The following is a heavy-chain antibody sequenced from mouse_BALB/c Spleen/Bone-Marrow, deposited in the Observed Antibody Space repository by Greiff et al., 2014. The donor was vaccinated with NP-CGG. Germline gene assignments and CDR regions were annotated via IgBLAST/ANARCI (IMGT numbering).Heavy chain of an antibody. CDR1: GYTFTSYY. D-gene: IGHD2-14*01. Sequence: VQLVESGAELVKPGASVKLSCKASGYTFTSYYMYWVKQRPGQGLEWIGEINPSSGGTNFNEKFKSKATLTVDKSSSTAYMQLSSLTSEDSAVYYCTRREYYRYDRAMDYWGQGTSVTVSS. CDR3: TRREYYRYDRAMDY. J-gene: IGHJ4*01. V-gene: IGHV1S81*02. CDR2: INPSSGGT.